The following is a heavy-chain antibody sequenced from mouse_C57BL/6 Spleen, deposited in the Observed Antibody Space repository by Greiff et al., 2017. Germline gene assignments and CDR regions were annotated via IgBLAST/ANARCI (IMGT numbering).Heavy chain of an antibody. CDR3: ARAWDGWFAD. CDR1: GYSFTSYY. J-gene: IGHJ3*01. CDR2: IYPGSGNT. Sequence: QVQLQQSGPELVKPGASVKISCKASGYSFTSYYIHWVKQRPGQGLEWIGWIYPGSGNTKYNEKFKGKATLTADTSSSTAYMQLSSLTSEDSAVYYGARAWDGWFADWGQGTLVTVSA. V-gene: IGHV1-66*01. D-gene: IGHD4-1*01.